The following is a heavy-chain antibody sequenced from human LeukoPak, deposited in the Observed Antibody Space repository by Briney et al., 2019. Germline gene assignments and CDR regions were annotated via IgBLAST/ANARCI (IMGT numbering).Heavy chain of an antibody. D-gene: IGHD3-10*01. CDR2: MNPNSGNT. CDR3: ARGPSMRFGESLFYYYYYMDV. Sequence: ASVKVSCKASGYTFTSYDINWVRQATGQGLEWMGWMNPNSGNTGYAQKFQGRVTITRNTSISTAYMEPSSLRSEDTAVYYCARGPSMRFGESLFYYYYYMDVWGKGTTVTVSS. V-gene: IGHV1-8*03. CDR1: GYTFTSYD. J-gene: IGHJ6*03.